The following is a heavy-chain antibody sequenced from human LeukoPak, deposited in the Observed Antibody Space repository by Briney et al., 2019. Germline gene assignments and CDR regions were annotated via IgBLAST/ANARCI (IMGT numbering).Heavy chain of an antibody. CDR1: GFTFRSYW. V-gene: IGHV3-74*01. Sequence: PGGSLRLSCEAPGFTFRSYWMHRVRHAPGRGLVWVSSMKSDGSSRSYADSVKGRFTISRDNTKNTLYLQMSSLIAADTAVYYCTRGGSYGDFWGQGTLVTVSS. D-gene: IGHD3-16*01. CDR3: TRGGSYGDF. CDR2: MKSDGSSR. J-gene: IGHJ4*02.